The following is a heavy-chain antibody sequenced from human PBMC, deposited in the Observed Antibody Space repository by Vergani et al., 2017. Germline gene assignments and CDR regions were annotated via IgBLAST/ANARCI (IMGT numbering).Heavy chain of an antibody. J-gene: IGHJ4*02. V-gene: IGHV3-66*02. CDR1: GFTVSSNY. D-gene: IGHD6-13*01. CDR2: IYSGGST. CDR3: ASSSGIAAAGTPGVVDY. Sequence: EVQLVESGGGLVQPGGSLRLSCAASGFTVSSNYMSWVRQSPGKGLEWVSVIYSGGSTYYADSVKGRFTISRDNSKNTLYLQMNSLRAEDTAVYYCASSSGIAAAGTPGVVDYWGQGTLVTVSS.